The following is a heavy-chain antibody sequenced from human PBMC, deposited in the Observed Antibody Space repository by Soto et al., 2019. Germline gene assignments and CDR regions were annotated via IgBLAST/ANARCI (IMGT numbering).Heavy chain of an antibody. V-gene: IGHV3-21*01. Sequence: EVQLVESGGGLVKPGGSLRLSCAASGFTFSSYSMNWVRQAPGKGLEWVSSISSSSSYIYYADSMKGRFTISRDNAKNSLYLQMNSLRAEDTAVYYCASTKYSSSKDLDYWGQGTLVTVSS. CDR3: ASTKYSSSKDLDY. CDR1: GFTFSSYS. J-gene: IGHJ4*02. D-gene: IGHD6-13*01. CDR2: ISSSSSYI.